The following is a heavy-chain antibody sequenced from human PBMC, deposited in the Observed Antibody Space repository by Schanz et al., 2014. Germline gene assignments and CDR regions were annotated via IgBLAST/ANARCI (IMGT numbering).Heavy chain of an antibody. D-gene: IGHD3-3*02. Sequence: QVQLQESGPGLLKPSETLSLTCAVDGGSFSGYYWSWIRQSLDKGLEWIGEINHSANTTYNPSLKIRVTISVDPSKKQFSRRLYSATAADTAVYYCARRHHFRSGPYYYCYMDVWGKGTTVTISS. CDR2: INHSANT. V-gene: IGHV4-34*01. CDR1: GGSFSGYY. J-gene: IGHJ6*03. CDR3: ARRHHFRSGPYYYCYMDV.